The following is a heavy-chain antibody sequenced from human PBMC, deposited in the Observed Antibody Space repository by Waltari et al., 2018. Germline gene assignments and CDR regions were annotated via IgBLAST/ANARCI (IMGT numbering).Heavy chain of an antibody. V-gene: IGHV1-69*08. Sequence: QVQLVQSGAEVKKPGSSVKVSCKASGGTFSSYTISWVRQAPGQGLEWMGRTYPILGIPNYAQKFQGRVTITADKSTSPAYMELGSLGSEDTAVYYCAREVAAAGKGVGNFDYWGQGTLVTVSS. CDR2: TYPILGIP. CDR3: AREVAAAGKGVGNFDY. D-gene: IGHD6-13*01. J-gene: IGHJ4*02. CDR1: GGTFSSYT.